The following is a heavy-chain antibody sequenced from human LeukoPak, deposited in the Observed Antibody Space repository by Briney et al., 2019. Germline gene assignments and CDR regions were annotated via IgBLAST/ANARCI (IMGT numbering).Heavy chain of an antibody. Sequence: SVKVSCKASGGTFSSYAIIWVRQAPGQGLEWMGGIIPIFGTANYAQKFQGRVTITTDESTSTAYMELSSLRSEDTAVYYCAVGPAPRGVTAFLDYWGQGTLVTVSS. D-gene: IGHD1-14*01. CDR3: AVGPAPRGVTAFLDY. J-gene: IGHJ4*02. V-gene: IGHV1-69*05. CDR1: GGTFSSYA. CDR2: IIPIFGTA.